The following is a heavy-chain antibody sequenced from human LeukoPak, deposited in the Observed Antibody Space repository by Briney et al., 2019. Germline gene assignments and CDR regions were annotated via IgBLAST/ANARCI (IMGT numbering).Heavy chain of an antibody. Sequence: GGSLRLSCAASGFTFSSYSMNWVRQAPGKGLEWVSSISSSSSYIYYADSVKGRFTISRDNSKNTLYLQMNSLRAEDTAVYYCARQLLVAHYNYYMDVWGKGTTLTVSS. CDR3: ARQLLVAHYNYYMDV. D-gene: IGHD2-8*02. J-gene: IGHJ6*03. CDR2: ISSSSSYI. CDR1: GFTFSSYS. V-gene: IGHV3-21*01.